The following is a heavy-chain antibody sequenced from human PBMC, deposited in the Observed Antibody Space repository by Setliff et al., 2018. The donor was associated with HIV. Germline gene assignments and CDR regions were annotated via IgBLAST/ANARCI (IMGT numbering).Heavy chain of an antibody. J-gene: IGHJ5*01. CDR1: GGSISNSRYY. CDR2: IYYAGST. CDR3: ARAGNDYYDSNGYYHVVDWFDS. V-gene: IGHV4-39*07. D-gene: IGHD3-22*01. Sequence: SETLSLTCTVSGGSISNSRYYWGWIRQPPGKGLEWIGSIYYAGSTYDNPSLKSRVTISIDMSKNQFSLKLNSVTAADTAVYYCARAGNDYYDSNGYYHVVDWFDSWGQGTLVTVSS.